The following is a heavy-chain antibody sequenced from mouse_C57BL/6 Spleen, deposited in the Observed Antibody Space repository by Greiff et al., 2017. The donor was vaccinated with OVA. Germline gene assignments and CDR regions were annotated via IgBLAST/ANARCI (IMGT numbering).Heavy chain of an antibody. D-gene: IGHD2-1*01. Sequence: QVQLQQPGAELVKPGASVKLSCKASGYTFTSYWMHWVKQRPGQGLEWIGMIHPNSGSTNYNEKFKSKATLTVDKSSSTAYMQLSSLTSEDSAVYDCARCGNYGYYYAMDYWGQGTSVTVSS. CDR1: GYTFTSYW. CDR3: ARCGNYGYYYAMDY. J-gene: IGHJ4*01. V-gene: IGHV1-64*01. CDR2: IHPNSGST.